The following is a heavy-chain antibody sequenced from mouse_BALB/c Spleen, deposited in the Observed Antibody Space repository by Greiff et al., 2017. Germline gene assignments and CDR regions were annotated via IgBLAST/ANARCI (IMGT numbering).Heavy chain of an antibody. J-gene: IGHJ2*01. CDR3: ARGYDEGYFDY. V-gene: IGHV3-2*02. CDR2: ISYSGST. CDR1: GYSITSDYA. D-gene: IGHD2-2*01. Sequence: EVKLMESGPGLVKPSQSLSLTCTVTGYSITSDYAWNWIRQFPGNKLELMGYISYSGSTSYNPSLKSRISITRDTSKNQFFLQLNSVTTEDTATYYCARGYDEGYFDYWGQGTTLTVSS.